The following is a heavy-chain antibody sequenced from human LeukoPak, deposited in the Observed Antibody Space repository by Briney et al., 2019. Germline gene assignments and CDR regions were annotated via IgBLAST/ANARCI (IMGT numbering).Heavy chain of an antibody. Sequence: GGSLRLSCAASGFTFSSYGMHWVRQAPGKGLEWVAVISYDGSNKYYADSVKGRFTISRDNSKNTLYLQMNSLRAEDTAVYYCGTSGYSYGYQVDYWGQGTLVTVSS. CDR3: GTSGYSYGYQVDY. J-gene: IGHJ4*02. CDR1: GFTFSSYG. V-gene: IGHV3-30*03. D-gene: IGHD5-18*01. CDR2: ISYDGSNK.